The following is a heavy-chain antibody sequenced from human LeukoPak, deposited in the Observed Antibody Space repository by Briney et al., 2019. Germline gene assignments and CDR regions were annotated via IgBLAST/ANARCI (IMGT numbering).Heavy chain of an antibody. CDR1: GFIFSRDS. CDR3: VRDNPRCCGVVPANIDDY. Sequence: GGSLRLSCAASGFIFSRDSMNWVRQAPGKGLEWVSYINGGGSPIFYADSVRGRFTISRDNAKNSLYLQMNSLRAEDTAVYYCVRDNPRCCGVVPANIDDYWGQGTLVTVSS. D-gene: IGHD2-15*01. V-gene: IGHV3-48*01. J-gene: IGHJ4*02. CDR2: INGGGSPI.